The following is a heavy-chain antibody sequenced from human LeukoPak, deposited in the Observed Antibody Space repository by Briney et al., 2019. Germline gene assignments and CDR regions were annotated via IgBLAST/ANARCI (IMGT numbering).Heavy chain of an antibody. CDR2: IRSKAYGGTT. Sequence: PGRSLRLSCTASGFTFGDYAMSWVRQALGKGLEWVGFIRSKAYGGTTEYAASVKGRFTISRDDSKSIAYLQMNSLKTEDTAVYYCTREIRGYSYGLDYYYYMDVWGKGTTVTVSS. J-gene: IGHJ6*03. V-gene: IGHV3-49*04. D-gene: IGHD5-18*01. CDR1: GFTFGDYA. CDR3: TREIRGYSYGLDYYYYMDV.